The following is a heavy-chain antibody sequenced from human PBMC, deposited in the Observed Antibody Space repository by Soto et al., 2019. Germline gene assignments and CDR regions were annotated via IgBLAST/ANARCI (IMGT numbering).Heavy chain of an antibody. CDR3: AKDRLRGGFLTTATTNGMDV. V-gene: IGHV3-30*18. D-gene: IGHD1-26*01. Sequence: QVQLVESGGGVVQPGRSLRLSCAASGFTFSSYGMHWVRQAPGKGLEWVALISHDGSNKYYVDSVKGRFTISRDNSKNTLFLQMTRLRAGDTAVYYCAKDRLRGGFLTTATTNGMDVWGQGTTVTVSS. CDR1: GFTFSSYG. J-gene: IGHJ6*02. CDR2: ISHDGSNK.